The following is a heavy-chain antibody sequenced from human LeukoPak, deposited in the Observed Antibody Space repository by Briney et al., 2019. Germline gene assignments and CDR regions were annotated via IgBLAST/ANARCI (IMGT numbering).Heavy chain of an antibody. Sequence: GASVKVSCKASGYTFTSYGISWVRQAPGQGLEWMGRIIPILGIANYAQKFQGRVTITADKSTSTAYMELSSLRSEDTAVYYCATSRFGVLNDYMDVWGKGTTVTVSS. D-gene: IGHD3-10*01. J-gene: IGHJ6*03. CDR3: ATSRFGVLNDYMDV. CDR1: GYTFTSYG. V-gene: IGHV1-69*04. CDR2: IIPILGIA.